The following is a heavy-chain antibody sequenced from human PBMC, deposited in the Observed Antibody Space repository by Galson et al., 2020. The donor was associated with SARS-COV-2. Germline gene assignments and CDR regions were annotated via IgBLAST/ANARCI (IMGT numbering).Heavy chain of an antibody. CDR1: GGSISTDGYF. CDR3: ARTSGELDI. V-gene: IGHV4-31*03. J-gene: IGHJ3*02. D-gene: IGHD1-26*01. CDR2: IDHSGPT. Sequence: SETLSLTCTVSGGSISTDGYFWTWIRQPPGKGRECIGYIDHSGPTYYNPSLKRRLNIAVDTSQNQFSLGLRSVTAADTAVYFCARTSGELDIWGQGTMVTVSS.